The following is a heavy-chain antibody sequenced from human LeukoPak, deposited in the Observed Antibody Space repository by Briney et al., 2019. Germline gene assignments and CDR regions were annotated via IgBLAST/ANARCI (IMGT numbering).Heavy chain of an antibody. D-gene: IGHD3-10*01. CDR3: ARGLLWFGRYLFDY. CDR1: GGSFSGYY. Sequence: SETLSLTCAVYGGSFSGYYWSWIRQPPGKGLEWIGEINHSGSTNYNPSLKSRVTISVDTSKNQFSLKLSSATAADTAVYYCARGLLWFGRYLFDYWGQGTLDTVSS. CDR2: INHSGST. J-gene: IGHJ4*02. V-gene: IGHV4-34*01.